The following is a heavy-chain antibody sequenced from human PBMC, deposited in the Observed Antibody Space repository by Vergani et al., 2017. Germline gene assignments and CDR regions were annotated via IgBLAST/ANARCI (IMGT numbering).Heavy chain of an antibody. V-gene: IGHV3-30*18. J-gene: IGHJ4*02. CDR3: AKLPGTTGPNFDY. Sequence: QVQLVESGGGVVQPGRSLRLSCAASGFTFSSYGMHWVRQAPGKGLEWVAVISYDGSNKYYADSVKGRFTISKDNSKNTLYLQMNSLRAEDTAVYYCAKLPGTTGPNFDYWGQGTLVTVSS. CDR2: ISYDGSNK. D-gene: IGHD1-14*01. CDR1: GFTFSSYG.